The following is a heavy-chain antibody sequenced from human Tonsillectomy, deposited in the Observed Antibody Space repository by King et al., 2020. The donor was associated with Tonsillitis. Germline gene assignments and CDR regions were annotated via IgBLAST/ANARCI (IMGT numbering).Heavy chain of an antibody. CDR1: GGSISNGYYY. V-gene: IGHV4-39*01. Sequence: LQLQESGPGLVKPSETLSLTCTVSGGSISNGYYYWGWLRPPPGKGLEWIGYIFYSGSTYYNPSLKSRVTISVDTYKNQFSLKLTSVTAADTAVYYCARRITMILVDDAFDIWGQGTLGTVSS. D-gene: IGHD3-22*01. J-gene: IGHJ3*02. CDR3: ARRITMILVDDAFDI. CDR2: IFYSGST.